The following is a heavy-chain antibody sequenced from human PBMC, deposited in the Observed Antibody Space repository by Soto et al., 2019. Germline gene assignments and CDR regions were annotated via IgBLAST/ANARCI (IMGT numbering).Heavy chain of an antibody. Sequence: ASVKVSCKASGYTFTSYGISWVRQAPGQGLEWMGWISAYNGNTNYAQKLQGRVTMTPDTSTSTAYMELRSLRSDDTAVYYCARDGGAVTTAGRGWFDPWGQGTLVTVSS. CDR3: ARDGGAVTTAGRGWFDP. CDR1: GYTFTSYG. D-gene: IGHD4-17*01. J-gene: IGHJ5*02. V-gene: IGHV1-18*01. CDR2: ISAYNGNT.